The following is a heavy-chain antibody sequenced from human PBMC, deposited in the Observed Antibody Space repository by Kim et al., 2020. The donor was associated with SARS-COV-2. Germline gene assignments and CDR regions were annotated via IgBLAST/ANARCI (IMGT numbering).Heavy chain of an antibody. J-gene: IGHJ4*02. Sequence: GGSLRLSCEVSGFTFSNFWMHWVRQVPGKGLEWVSRINPEGTTTDYADSVKGRFTISRDNAMNTLYLEMKGLRVEDRAIYYCARPTASGLSSLTFWGQGTLVNVSS. V-gene: IGHV3-74*01. CDR2: INPEGTTT. D-gene: IGHD3-16*02. CDR3: ARPTASGLSSLTF. CDR1: GFTFSNFW.